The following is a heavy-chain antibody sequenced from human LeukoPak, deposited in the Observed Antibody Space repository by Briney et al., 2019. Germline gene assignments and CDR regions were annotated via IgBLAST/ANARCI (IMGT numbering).Heavy chain of an antibody. CDR3: ARDNGVAFDI. CDR1: GGSISSYY. CDR2: IYYSGST. J-gene: IGHJ3*02. V-gene: IGHV4-59*01. D-gene: IGHD3-10*01. Sequence: KPSETLSLTCTVSGGSISSYYWSWIRQPPGKGLEWIGYIYYSGSTNYNPSLKSRVTISVDTSKNQFSLKLSSVTAADTAVYYCARDNGVAFDIWGQGTMVTVSS.